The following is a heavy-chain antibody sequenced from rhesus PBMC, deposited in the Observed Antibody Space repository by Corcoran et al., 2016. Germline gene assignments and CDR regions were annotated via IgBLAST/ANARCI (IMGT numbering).Heavy chain of an antibody. V-gene: IGHV3S42*01. CDR3: TKDGY. CDR2: ITSGGDNT. CDR1: GFPFSSYW. J-gene: IGHJ4*01. Sequence: EIQLVESGGGLVKPGGSLTLSCAASGFPFSSYWMNWVPQTPGKGREWISRITSGGDNTYYADSVKGRFTVSRDNSKNTLSLQMNSLRPEDTAVYYCTKDGYWGQGVLVTVSS.